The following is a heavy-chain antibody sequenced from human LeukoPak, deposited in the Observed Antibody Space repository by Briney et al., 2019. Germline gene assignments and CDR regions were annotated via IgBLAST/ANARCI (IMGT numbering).Heavy chain of an antibody. CDR1: GGSISGYY. CDR2: IYTSGST. V-gene: IGHV4-4*07. Sequence: SETLSLTCIVSGGSISGYYWSWIRQPAGKGLEWIGRIYTSGSTNYNPSLKSRVTMSVDTSKNQFSLNLNSVTAADTAVYYCARGPTTVTRAFDYWGQGTLVTVSS. J-gene: IGHJ4*02. CDR3: ARGPTTVTRAFDY. D-gene: IGHD4-17*01.